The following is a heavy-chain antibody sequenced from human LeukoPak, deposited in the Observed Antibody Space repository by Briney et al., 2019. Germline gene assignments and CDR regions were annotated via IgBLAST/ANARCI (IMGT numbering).Heavy chain of an antibody. J-gene: IGHJ4*02. CDR1: GYTFTSYG. CDR3: VAVSGSYYYFDY. D-gene: IGHD1-26*01. V-gene: IGHV1-18*01. CDR2: ISAYNGNT. Sequence: ASVKVSCKASGYTFTSYGIRWVRQAPGQGLEWMGWISAYNGNTNYAQKLQGRVTMTTDTSTSTAYMELRSLRSDDTAVYYCVAVSGSYYYFDYWGQGTLVTVSS.